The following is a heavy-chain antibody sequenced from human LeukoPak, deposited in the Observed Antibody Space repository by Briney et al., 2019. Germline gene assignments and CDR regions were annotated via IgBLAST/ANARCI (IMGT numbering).Heavy chain of an antibody. CDR1: GFTFSSYW. CDR3: ARDGGIFGVGNFDC. D-gene: IGHD3-3*01. CDR2: IKKDGSEK. Sequence: GGSLRLSCAASGFTFSSYWMTWVRQAPGKGLEWVANIKKDGSEKYYVDSVKGRFTISRDNAKNSLYLQMNSLRAEDTAVYYCARDGGIFGVGNFDCWGQGTLVTVSS. V-gene: IGHV3-7*01. J-gene: IGHJ4*02.